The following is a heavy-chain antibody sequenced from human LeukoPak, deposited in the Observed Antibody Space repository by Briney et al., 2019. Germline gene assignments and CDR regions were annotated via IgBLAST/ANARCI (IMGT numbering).Heavy chain of an antibody. Sequence: SQTLSLTCTVSGGSISSGGYYWNWIRQHPGKGLEWIGFIYYSGSTYHNPSLKSRVSISVDTSKNQFSLKLSSVTAADTAVYYCARARDIVVSSNTYYFDYWGQGTLVTVSS. CDR1: GGSISSGGYY. CDR2: IYYSGST. J-gene: IGHJ4*02. CDR3: ARARDIVVSSNTYYFDY. V-gene: IGHV4-31*03. D-gene: IGHD2-2*01.